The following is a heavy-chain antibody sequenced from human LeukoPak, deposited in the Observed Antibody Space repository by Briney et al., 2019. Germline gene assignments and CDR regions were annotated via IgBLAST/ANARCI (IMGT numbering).Heavy chain of an antibody. CDR2: INHSGST. J-gene: IGHJ6*04. D-gene: IGHD5-18*01. Sequence: SETLSLTCAVYGGSFSGYYWSWIRQPPGKGLEWIGEINHSGSTNYNPSLKSRVTISVDTSKNQFSLKLSSLTGADTAVYYCARGRVDTAMVISSYYYGMDVWGKGTTVIVS. CDR1: GGSFSGYY. CDR3: ARGRVDTAMVISSYYYGMDV. V-gene: IGHV4-34*01.